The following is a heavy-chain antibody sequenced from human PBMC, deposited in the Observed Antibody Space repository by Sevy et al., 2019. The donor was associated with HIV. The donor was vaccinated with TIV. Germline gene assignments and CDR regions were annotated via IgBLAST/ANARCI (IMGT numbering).Heavy chain of an antibody. Sequence: GGSLRLSCAASGFTVSSNYMSWVRQAPGKGLEWVSVIYSGGSTYYADSVKGRFTISRDNSKNTLYLQMNSLRAEDTAVYYCARVGSSSWFWYFDLWGRGTLVTVSS. J-gene: IGHJ2*01. V-gene: IGHV3-53*01. CDR2: IYSGGST. CDR1: GFTVSSNY. CDR3: ARVGSSSWFWYFDL. D-gene: IGHD6-13*01.